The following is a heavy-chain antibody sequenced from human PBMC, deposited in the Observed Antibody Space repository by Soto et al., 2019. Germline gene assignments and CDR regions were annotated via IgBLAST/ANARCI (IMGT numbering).Heavy chain of an antibody. J-gene: IGHJ3*02. V-gene: IGHV4-59*08. Sequence: SETLSLTCTVSGGSISSYYWSWIRQPPGKGLEWIGYIYYSGSTNYNPSLKSRVTISVDTSKNQFSLKLSSVTAADTAVYYCARHPIIDAFDIWGQGAMVTVSS. CDR1: GGSISSYY. CDR3: ARHPIIDAFDI. CDR2: IYYSGST.